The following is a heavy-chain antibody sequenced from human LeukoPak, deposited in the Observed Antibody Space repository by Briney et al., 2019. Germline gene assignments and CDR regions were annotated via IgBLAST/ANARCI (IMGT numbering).Heavy chain of an antibody. D-gene: IGHD3-10*01. CDR1: GFTFNSYG. J-gene: IGHJ6*03. CDR2: IRFDGSYK. CDR3: AKDGGYGSGSYLPYYYYYYYMDV. Sequence: GGSLRLSCAASGFTFNSYGMHWVRQAPGKGLEWVAFIRFDGSYKYYADSVKGRFTISRDTSKNTLYLQMNSLRAEDTAVYYCAKDGGYGSGSYLPYYYYYYYMDVWGKGTTVTISS. V-gene: IGHV3-30*02.